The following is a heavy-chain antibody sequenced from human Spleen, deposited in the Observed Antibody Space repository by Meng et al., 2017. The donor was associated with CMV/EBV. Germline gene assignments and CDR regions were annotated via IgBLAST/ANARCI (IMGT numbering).Heavy chain of an antibody. CDR1: GFTFSSYA. V-gene: IGHV3-30-3*01. Sequence: QVELVESGGGVVQPGRSLRLSCAASGFTFSSYAMHWVRQAPGKGLEWVAVISYDGSNKYYADSVKGRFTISRDNSKNTLYLQMNSLRAEDTAVYYCARDPRGSGYNWFDPWGQGTLVTVSS. CDR3: ARDPRGSGYNWFDP. CDR2: ISYDGSNK. D-gene: IGHD3-10*01. J-gene: IGHJ5*02.